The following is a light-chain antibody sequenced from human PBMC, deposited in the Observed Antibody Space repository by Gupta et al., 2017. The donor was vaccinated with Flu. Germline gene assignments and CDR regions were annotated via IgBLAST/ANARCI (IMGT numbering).Light chain of an antibody. CDR3: QAWDSSTANWV. CDR1: KLGDKY. V-gene: IGLV3-1*01. CDR2: QDS. Sequence: SYELTHPPSVSVSPGQTASITCSGDKLGDKYACWYQQKPGQSPVLVIYQDSKRPSGIPERFSGSNSGNTATLTISGTQAMDEADYYCQAWDSSTANWVFGGGTKLTVL. J-gene: IGLJ3*02.